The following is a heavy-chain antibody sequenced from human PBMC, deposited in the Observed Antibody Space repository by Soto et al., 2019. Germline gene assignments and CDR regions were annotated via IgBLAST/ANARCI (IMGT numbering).Heavy chain of an antibody. CDR3: ARQKVPKGDYGDYPMGRPSGWFDP. V-gene: IGHV4-59*08. Sequence: SETLSLTCTVSGGSISSYYWSWIRQPPGKGLEWIGYIYYSGSTNYNPSLKSRVTISVDTSKNQFSLKLSSVTAADTAVYYCARQKVPKGDYGDYPMGRPSGWFDPWGQGTLVTVSS. J-gene: IGHJ5*02. CDR1: GGSISSYY. D-gene: IGHD4-17*01. CDR2: IYYSGST.